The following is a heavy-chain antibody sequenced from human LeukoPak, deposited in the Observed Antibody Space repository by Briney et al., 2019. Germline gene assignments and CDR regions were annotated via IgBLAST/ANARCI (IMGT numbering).Heavy chain of an antibody. Sequence: PGGSLRLSCAASGFTFSDYYMSWIRQAPGTGLEWVSYISSSGSTIYYADSVKGRFTISRDNAKNSLYLQMNSLRAEDTAVYYCARDRFDFWSGKYYYYGMDVWGQGTTVTVSS. CDR2: ISSSGSTI. V-gene: IGHV3-11*01. J-gene: IGHJ6*02. CDR3: ARDRFDFWSGKYYYYGMDV. CDR1: GFTFSDYY. D-gene: IGHD3-3*01.